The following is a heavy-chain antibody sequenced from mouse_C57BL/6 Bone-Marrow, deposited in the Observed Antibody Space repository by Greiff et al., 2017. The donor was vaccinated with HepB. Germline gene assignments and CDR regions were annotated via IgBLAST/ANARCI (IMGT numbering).Heavy chain of an antibody. D-gene: IGHD2-2*01. CDR2: INPNYGTT. CDR3: ARTYGSWFAY. CDR1: GYSFTDYN. V-gene: IGHV1-39*01. J-gene: IGHJ3*01. Sequence: VQLQQSGPELVKPGASVKISCKASGYSFTDYNMNWVKQSNGKSLEWIGVINPNYGTTSYNQKFKGKATLTVDQSSNTAYMKLNSLTSEDSAVFYWARTYGSWFAYWGQGTLVSVSA.